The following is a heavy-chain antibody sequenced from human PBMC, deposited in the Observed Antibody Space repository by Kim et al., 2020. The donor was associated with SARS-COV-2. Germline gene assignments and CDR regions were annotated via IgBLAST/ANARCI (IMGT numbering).Heavy chain of an antibody. J-gene: IGHJ3*02. CDR1: GYSFTSYW. Sequence: GESLKISCKGSGYSFTSYWIGWVHQMPGKGLEWMGIIYPGDSDTRYSPSFQGQVTISADKSISTAYLQWSSLKASDTAMYYCARGGYNTMVRGVIFEEAFDIWGRGTMVTVSS. V-gene: IGHV5-51*07. D-gene: IGHD3-10*01. CDR2: IYPGDSDT. CDR3: ARGGYNTMVRGVIFEEAFDI.